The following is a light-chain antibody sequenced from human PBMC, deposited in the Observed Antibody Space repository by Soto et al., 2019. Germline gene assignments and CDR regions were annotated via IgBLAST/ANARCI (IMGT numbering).Light chain of an antibody. CDR2: GAS. CDR1: QSVSSY. CDR3: QQFRT. J-gene: IGKJ1*01. V-gene: IGKV3-20*01. Sequence: VVLTQSPGTLSLSPGERSTLSCSASQSVSSYLAWYQQKPGQAPRLLIYGASSRATGIPDRFSGSGSGTDFTLTISRLETEYFAVFCSQQFRTSGLPTKV.